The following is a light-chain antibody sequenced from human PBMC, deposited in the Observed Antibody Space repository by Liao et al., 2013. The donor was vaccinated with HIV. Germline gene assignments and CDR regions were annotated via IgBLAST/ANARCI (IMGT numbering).Light chain of an antibody. J-gene: IGLJ1*01. Sequence: SYELTQPPSVSVSPGKTARITCGGNTIGSKSVHWYQQKPGQAPVLVIYEDNKRPSGIPERFSGSNSGNTATLTISGTQAMDEADYYCQAWDSGTGVFGTGTKVTVL. CDR3: QAWDSGTGV. CDR1: TIGSKS. V-gene: IGLV3-21*01. CDR2: EDN.